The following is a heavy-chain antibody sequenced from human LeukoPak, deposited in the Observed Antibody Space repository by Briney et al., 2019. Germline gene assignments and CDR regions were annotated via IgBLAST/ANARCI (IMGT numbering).Heavy chain of an antibody. CDR2: ISGSGGST. CDR3: ATLYQWEPPDY. Sequence: GGSLRLSCAASGFTFSSDAMSWVRQAPGKGPEWVSAISGSGGSTYYADSVKGRSTISRDNSKNTLYLQMNSLRAEDTAVYYCATLYQWEPPDYWGQGTLVTVSS. J-gene: IGHJ4*02. CDR1: GFTFSSDA. V-gene: IGHV3-23*01. D-gene: IGHD1-26*01.